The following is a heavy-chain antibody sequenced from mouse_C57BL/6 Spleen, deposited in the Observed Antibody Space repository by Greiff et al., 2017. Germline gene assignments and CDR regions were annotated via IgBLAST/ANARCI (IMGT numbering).Heavy chain of an antibody. CDR1: GFTFTDYY. Sequence: EVMLVESGGGLVQPGASLRLSCAASGFTFTDYYMSWVRQPPGKAPEWLALIRNKANGYTTEYTASVKGRFTISRDNSQNILYLQMNTLRAEDSATYYCVKAGNYYGSSYAWFAYWGQGTLVTVSA. J-gene: IGHJ3*01. D-gene: IGHD1-1*01. CDR2: IRNKANGYTT. V-gene: IGHV7-4*01. CDR3: VKAGNYYGSSYAWFAY.